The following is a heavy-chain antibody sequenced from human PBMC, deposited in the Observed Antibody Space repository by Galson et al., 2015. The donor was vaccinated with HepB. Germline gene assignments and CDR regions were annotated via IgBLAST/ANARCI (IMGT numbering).Heavy chain of an antibody. CDR1: GFTFTSSA. Sequence: SVKVSCKASGFTFTSSAVQWVRQARGQRLEWIGWIVVGSGNTNYAQKFQERVTITRDMSTSTAYMELSSLRSDDTAVYYCARERITMVYGMDVWGQGTTVTVSS. CDR2: IVVGSGNT. D-gene: IGHD3-10*01. J-gene: IGHJ6*02. CDR3: ARERITMVYGMDV. V-gene: IGHV1-58*01.